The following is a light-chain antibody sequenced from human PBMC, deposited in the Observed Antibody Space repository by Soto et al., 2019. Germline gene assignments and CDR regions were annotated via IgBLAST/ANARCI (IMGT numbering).Light chain of an antibody. CDR2: GAA. J-gene: IGKJ3*01. CDR1: QRVSRSY. CDR3: QQYDGSPPFT. Sequence: EIVLTQSPGTLYLSPGERATLSGRASQRVSRSYLAGYQQKPGQAPRPLIYGAASRATGIPARFSGSGSGTDFTLTISKLEPEDSAVYYCQQYDGSPPFTFGPGTKVDIK. V-gene: IGKV3-20*01.